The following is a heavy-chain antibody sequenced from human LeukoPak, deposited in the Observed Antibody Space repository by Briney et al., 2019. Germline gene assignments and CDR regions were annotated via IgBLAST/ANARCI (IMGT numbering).Heavy chain of an antibody. CDR2: ISSSSSYI. D-gene: IGHD3-9*01. J-gene: IGHJ4*02. CDR3: AKGGKYDILTGYPRSRLLGDY. V-gene: IGHV3-21*01. Sequence: PGGSLRLSCAASGFTFSSYSMNWVRQAPGKGLEWVSSISSSSSYIYYADSVKGRFTISRDNSKNTLYLQMNSLRAEDTAVYYCAKGGKYDILTGYPRSRLLGDYWGQGTLVTVSS. CDR1: GFTFSSYS.